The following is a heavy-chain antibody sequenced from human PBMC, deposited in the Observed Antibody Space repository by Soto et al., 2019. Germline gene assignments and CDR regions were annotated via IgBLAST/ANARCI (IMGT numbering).Heavy chain of an antibody. D-gene: IGHD3-22*01. CDR3: ARGITMIVVATIHLPGMDV. CDR2: ISYDGSNK. J-gene: IGHJ6*02. V-gene: IGHV3-30-3*01. CDR1: GFTFSSYA. Sequence: GGSLRLSCAASGFTFSSYAMHWVRQAPGKGLEWVAVISYDGSNKYYADSVKGRFTISRDNSKNTLYLQMNSLRAEDTAVNYCARGITMIVVATIHLPGMDVWGQGTTVTVSS.